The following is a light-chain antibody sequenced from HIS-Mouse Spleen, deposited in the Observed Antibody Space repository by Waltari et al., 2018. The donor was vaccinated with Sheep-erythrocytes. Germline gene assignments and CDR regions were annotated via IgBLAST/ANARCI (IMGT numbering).Light chain of an antibody. CDR2: EGS. CDR3: CSYAGSSTPWV. Sequence: QSSLTQPASVSGSPGQSITISCTGTSSDVGRYNLFSWYQQHPGKAPQLMIYEGSKRPSVVSNRVSGSKSGNTASLTISGLQAEDEADYYCCSYAGSSTPWVFGGGTKLTVL. J-gene: IGLJ3*02. V-gene: IGLV2-23*01. CDR1: SSDVGRYNL.